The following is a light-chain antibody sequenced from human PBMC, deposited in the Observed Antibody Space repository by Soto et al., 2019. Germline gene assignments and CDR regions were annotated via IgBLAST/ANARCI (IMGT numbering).Light chain of an antibody. J-gene: IGLJ2*01. CDR1: SSDVGGYNY. V-gene: IGLV2-14*01. CDR2: EVS. CDR3: SSYTSSSTVV. Sequence: QSALTQPDSVSGSPGQSITISCTGTSSDVGGYNYVSWYQQHPGKAPKLMIYEVSNWPSGVSNRFSGSKSGNTASLTISGLQAEDEADYYCSSYTSSSTVVFGGGTKLTVL.